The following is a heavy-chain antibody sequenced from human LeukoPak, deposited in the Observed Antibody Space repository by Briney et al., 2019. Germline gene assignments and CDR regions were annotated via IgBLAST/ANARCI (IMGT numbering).Heavy chain of an antibody. CDR1: GFTFNTYW. J-gene: IGHJ4*02. V-gene: IGHV3-74*03. Sequence: GGSLRLSCAASGFTFNTYWMYWVRQGSGKGLVWVSRISSDGSRTEYAGSVEGRFTISRDNAKNTLYLQIDSLRAEDTAVYYCARGPSHSGSYFVYWGQGTLVTVSS. CDR2: ISSDGSRT. CDR3: ARGPSHSGSYFVY. D-gene: IGHD1-26*01.